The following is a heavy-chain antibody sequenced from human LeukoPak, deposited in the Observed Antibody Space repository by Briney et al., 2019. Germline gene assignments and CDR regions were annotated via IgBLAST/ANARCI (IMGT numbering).Heavy chain of an antibody. D-gene: IGHD5-12*01. J-gene: IGHJ4*02. CDR3: ARVGRLLSLRYFDY. Sequence: SETLSLTCTVSGYSIGSGYYWGWIRQPPGKGLEWIGSIYHSGSTYYNPSLKSRVTISVDTSKNQFSLKLSSVTAADTAVYYCARVGRLLSLRYFDYWGQGTLVTVSS. V-gene: IGHV4-38-2*02. CDR1: GYSIGSGYY. CDR2: IYHSGST.